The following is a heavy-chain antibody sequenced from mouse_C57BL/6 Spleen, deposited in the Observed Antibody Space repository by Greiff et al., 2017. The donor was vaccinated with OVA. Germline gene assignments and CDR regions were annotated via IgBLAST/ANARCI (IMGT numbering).Heavy chain of an antibody. CDR3: ARDDGHAMDY. Sequence: EVKLVESGGGLVKPGGSLKLSCAASGFTFSSYAMSWVRQTPEKRLEWVATISDGGSYTYYPDNVKGRFTISRDNAKNNLYLQMSHLKSEDTAMYYCARDDGHAMDYWGQGTSVTVSS. V-gene: IGHV5-4*01. J-gene: IGHJ4*01. CDR1: GFTFSSYA. D-gene: IGHD2-3*01. CDR2: ISDGGSYT.